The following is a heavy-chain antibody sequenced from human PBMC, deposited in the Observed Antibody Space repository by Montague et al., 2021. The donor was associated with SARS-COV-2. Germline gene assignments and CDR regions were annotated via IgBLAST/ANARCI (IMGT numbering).Heavy chain of an antibody. CDR1: GGSITTNNW. CDR2: IYHSGST. CDR3: AREGSRDGYNEGFDY. J-gene: IGHJ4*02. D-gene: IGHD5-24*01. Sequence: SETLSLTCAVSGGSITTNNWWNWVRQSPGKGLEWIGEIYHSGSTNYNPSLKSRVTISVDRSTNQFSLSLTSVTAADTAVYYCAREGSRDGYNEGFDYWGQGTLVIVSS. V-gene: IGHV4-4*02.